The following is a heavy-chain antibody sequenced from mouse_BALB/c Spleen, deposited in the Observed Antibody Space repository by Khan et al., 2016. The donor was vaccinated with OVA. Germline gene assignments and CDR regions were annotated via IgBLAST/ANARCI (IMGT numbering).Heavy chain of an antibody. CDR1: GYTFTDYY. J-gene: IGHJ1*01. CDR2: INPNNDDT. V-gene: IGHV1-26*01. CDR3: ARGLFDV. Sequence: VQLKQSGPELVKPGASVKVSCKASGYTFTDYYMKWMKRSPGKGLEWIGDINPNNDDTFYNQKFKGKATLTLDKSSNTAYTQLNSLSSEDSAVYCCARGLFDVWGAGTTVTVSS.